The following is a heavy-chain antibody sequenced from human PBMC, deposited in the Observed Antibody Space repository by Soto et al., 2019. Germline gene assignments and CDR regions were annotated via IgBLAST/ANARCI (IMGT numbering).Heavy chain of an antibody. J-gene: IGHJ4*02. Sequence: PSVTLSLTCAVYGGSFSGYYWSWIRQPPGKGLEWIGEINHSGSTNYNPSLKSRVTISVDTSKNQFSLKLSSVTAADTAVYYCGRGGWDIVVVVAAAHRKPKGSFDYWGQGTLVPVSS. D-gene: IGHD2-15*01. V-gene: IGHV4-34*01. CDR2: INHSGST. CDR3: GRGGWDIVVVVAAAHRKPKGSFDY. CDR1: GGSFSGYY.